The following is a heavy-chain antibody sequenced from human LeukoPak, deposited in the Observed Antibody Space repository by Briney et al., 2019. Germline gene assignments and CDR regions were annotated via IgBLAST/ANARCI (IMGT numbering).Heavy chain of an antibody. D-gene: IGHD3-3*01. CDR1: GFSFTNYA. Sequence: GGSLRLSCAASGFSFTNYAMNWVRQAPGKGLEWVSFISASGTTTHYSDSVKGRFTTSRDNSKNTLFLQINSLRAEDTAAYYCAKGAQFDFWSGYTLEYFDVWGKGTLVTVSS. V-gene: IGHV3-23*01. J-gene: IGHJ4*02. CDR2: ISASGTTT. CDR3: AKGAQFDFWSGYTLEYFDV.